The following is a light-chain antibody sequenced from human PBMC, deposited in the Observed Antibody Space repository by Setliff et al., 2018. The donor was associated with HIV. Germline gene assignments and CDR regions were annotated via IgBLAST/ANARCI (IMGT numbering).Light chain of an antibody. Sequence: QSALAQPASVSGSPGQSITISCTGTSNDIGAYNLVSWYQQSPGKVPKVMIYEATRRPSGVSNRFSGSKSGTTASLTISGLQAEDEADYYCCSNTGSNTFVFGTGTKV. CDR3: CSNTGSNTFV. V-gene: IGLV2-23*01. CDR1: SNDIGAYNL. J-gene: IGLJ1*01. CDR2: EAT.